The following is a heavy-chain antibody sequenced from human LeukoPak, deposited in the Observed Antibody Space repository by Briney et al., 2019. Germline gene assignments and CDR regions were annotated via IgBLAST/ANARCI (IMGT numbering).Heavy chain of an antibody. CDR2: IYYSGST. CDR1: GGSISSYY. V-gene: IGHV4-59*01. Sequence: SETLSLTCTVSGGSISSYYWSWIRQPPGKGLEWIGYIYYSGSTNYNPSLKSRVTISVDTSKNQFPLKLSSVTAADTAVYYCARFDSIAAAGYYYYGMDVWGQGTTVTVSS. J-gene: IGHJ6*02. D-gene: IGHD6-13*01. CDR3: ARFDSIAAAGYYYYGMDV.